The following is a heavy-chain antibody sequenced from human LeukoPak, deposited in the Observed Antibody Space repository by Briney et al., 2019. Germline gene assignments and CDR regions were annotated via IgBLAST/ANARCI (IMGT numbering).Heavy chain of an antibody. V-gene: IGHV1-18*01. CDR2: TSAYNGNT. CDR3: ARIDYYYGSGSYWPPSYYYYYMDV. CDR1: GYTFTSYG. Sequence: GASVKVSCKASGYTFTSYGISWVRQAPGQGLEWMGWTSAYNGNTNYAQKLQGRVTMTTDTSTSTAYMELRSLRSDDTAVYYCARIDYYYGSGSYWPPSYYYYYMDVWGKGTTVTISS. D-gene: IGHD3-10*01. J-gene: IGHJ6*03.